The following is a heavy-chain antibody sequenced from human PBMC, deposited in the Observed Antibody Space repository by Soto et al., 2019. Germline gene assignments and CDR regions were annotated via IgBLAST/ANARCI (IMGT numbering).Heavy chain of an antibody. J-gene: IGHJ6*02. V-gene: IGHV4-34*01. CDR2: INHSGST. Sequence: QVQLQQWGAGLLKPSETLSLTCAVYGGSFSGYYWSWIRQPPGKGLEGIGEINHSGSTNYNPSLKSRVTISVDTAKNQFSLKLSSVTAADTAVYYCARYSPDNSYGMDVWGQGTTVTVSS. CDR3: ARYSPDNSYGMDV. CDR1: GGSFSGYY. D-gene: IGHD2-21*01.